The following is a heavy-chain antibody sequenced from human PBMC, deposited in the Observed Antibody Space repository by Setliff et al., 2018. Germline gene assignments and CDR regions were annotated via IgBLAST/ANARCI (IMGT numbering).Heavy chain of an antibody. CDR1: GYTFISYG. J-gene: IGHJ4*02. D-gene: IGHD3-3*01. CDR3: ARVPRLEWLLPTFDS. Sequence: RASVKVSCKTSGYTFISYGLSWMRQAPGQGLEWMGWISGYNGNTEYAQNLQGRVTMTMDTSTSTAYMELRSLTSDDTAVYYCARVPRLEWLLPTFDSWGQGTLVTVSS. CDR2: ISGYNGNT. V-gene: IGHV1-18*01.